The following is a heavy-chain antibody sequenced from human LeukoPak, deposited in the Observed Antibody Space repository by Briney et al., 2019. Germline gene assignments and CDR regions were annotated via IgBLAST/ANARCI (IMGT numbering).Heavy chain of an antibody. Sequence: GGSLRLSCAASGFTFSSYAMSWVRQAPGKGLEWVSAISGSGGSTYYADSVKGRFTISRDNSKNTLYLQMNSLRAEDTAVYYCAKEILGIAVPLQGYFDYWGQGTLVTVSS. V-gene: IGHV3-23*01. J-gene: IGHJ4*02. CDR2: ISGSGGST. CDR1: GFTFSSYA. D-gene: IGHD6-19*01. CDR3: AKEILGIAVPLQGYFDY.